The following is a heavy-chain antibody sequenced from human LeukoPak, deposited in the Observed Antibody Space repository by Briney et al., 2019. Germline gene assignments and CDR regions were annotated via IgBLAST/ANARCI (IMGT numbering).Heavy chain of an antibody. Sequence: SETLSLTCTVSGGSMSSYYWSWIRQPPGKGLEGIGYIYYSGSTNYNPSLKSRVTISVDMSKNQFSLKLTSVTAADTAVYYCARRRVDGYTDYWGQGTLVTVS. D-gene: IGHD5-24*01. V-gene: IGHV4-59*08. CDR1: GGSMSSYY. J-gene: IGHJ4*02. CDR3: ARRRVDGYTDY. CDR2: IYYSGST.